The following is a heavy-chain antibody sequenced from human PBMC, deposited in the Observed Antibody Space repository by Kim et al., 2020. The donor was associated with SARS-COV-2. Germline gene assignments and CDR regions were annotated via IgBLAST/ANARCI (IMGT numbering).Heavy chain of an antibody. D-gene: IGHD3-3*01. CDR2: ISDNGHST. V-gene: IGHV3-23*01. CDR3: ASVLRITIFGVVTGFDY. CDR1: GFMFITTD. Sequence: GVSLRLSCAASGFMFITTDMSWVRQAPGKGLEWVAAISDNGHSTYYSDSVKGRITISRDNSKNTLYLQMNRLGPEDTAVYYCASVLRITIFGVVTGFDYWGQGTLVTVSS. J-gene: IGHJ4*02.